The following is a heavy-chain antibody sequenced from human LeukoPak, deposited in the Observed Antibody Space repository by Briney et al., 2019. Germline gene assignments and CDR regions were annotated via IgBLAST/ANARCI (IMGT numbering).Heavy chain of an antibody. J-gene: IGHJ4*02. D-gene: IGHD2-2*02. CDR3: ARDPLYCSSTSCYTDIDY. CDR2: ISSRSSYI. CDR1: GFTFSSYS. Sequence: GGSLRLSCAASGFTFSSYSMNWVRQAPGKGLGWVSSISSRSSYISYAASVTGRFTISRDNAKNSLYLQMNSLTAEDTAVYYCARDPLYCSSTSCYTDIDYWGQGTLSPSPQ. V-gene: IGHV3-21*01.